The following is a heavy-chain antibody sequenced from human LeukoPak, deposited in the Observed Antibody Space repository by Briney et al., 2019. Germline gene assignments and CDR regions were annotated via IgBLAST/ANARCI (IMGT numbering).Heavy chain of an antibody. J-gene: IGHJ4*02. D-gene: IGHD4-17*01. CDR1: DFTFSSYW. CDR3: AKAPSYTTVTTPFDY. V-gene: IGHV3-74*01. CDR2: ISGDESST. Sequence: PGGSLRLSCAASDFTFSSYWMHWVRQAPGEGLVWVSRISGDESSTNYADSVKGRFTISRDNAKNSLYLQMNSLRAEDTALYYCAKAPSYTTVTTPFDYWGQGTLVTVSS.